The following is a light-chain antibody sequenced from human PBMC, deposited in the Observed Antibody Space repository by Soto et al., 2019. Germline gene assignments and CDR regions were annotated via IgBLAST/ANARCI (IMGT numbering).Light chain of an antibody. V-gene: IGLV2-14*01. CDR2: DVT. Sequence: QSALTQPAFVSGSPGQSITISCTGTNSDIGGYNFVSWYQQHPGKVPKLMIYDVTNRPSGVSNRFSGSKSGNTASLTISGLHAEDEADYYCSSYTSRSTLVFGTGTKLTVL. J-gene: IGLJ1*01. CDR3: SSYTSRSTLV. CDR1: NSDIGGYNF.